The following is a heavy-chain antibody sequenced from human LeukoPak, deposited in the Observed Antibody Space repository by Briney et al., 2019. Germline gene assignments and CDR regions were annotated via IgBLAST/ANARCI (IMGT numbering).Heavy chain of an antibody. D-gene: IGHD3-10*01. Sequence: ASVKVSCKASGYTFTGYYMHWVRQAPGQGLEWMGWINPNSGGTNYAQKFQGRVTMTRDTSISTAYMELSRLRSDDTAVYYCARDWGRITMVRGLRNWFDPWGQGTLVTVSS. CDR2: INPNSGGT. J-gene: IGHJ5*02. V-gene: IGHV1-2*02. CDR1: GYTFTGYY. CDR3: ARDWGRITMVRGLRNWFDP.